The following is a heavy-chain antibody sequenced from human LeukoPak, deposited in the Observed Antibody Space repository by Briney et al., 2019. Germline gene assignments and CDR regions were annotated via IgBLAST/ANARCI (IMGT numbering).Heavy chain of an antibody. Sequence: GGSLRLSCAASGFTFSSYAMHWVRQAPGKGLEWVAVISYDGSNKYYADSVKGRFTISRDNSKTTLYLQMNSLRAEDTAVYYCARGGLGYCSSTSCYAKDYWGQGTLVTVSS. J-gene: IGHJ4*02. V-gene: IGHV3-30-3*01. CDR3: ARGGLGYCSSTSCYAKDY. CDR2: ISYDGSNK. CDR1: GFTFSSYA. D-gene: IGHD2-2*01.